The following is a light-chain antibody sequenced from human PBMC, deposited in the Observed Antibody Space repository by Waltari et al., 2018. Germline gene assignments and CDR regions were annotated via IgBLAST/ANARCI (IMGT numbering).Light chain of an antibody. CDR1: SSDIGGYNY. CDR2: EVN. Sequence: QSALTQPPSASGSPGLSVTISCTGTSSDIGGYNYVSWYQQHPGKAPNLMIYEVNKRPSGVPDRFSGSKSGNTASLTVSGLQAEDEADYYCSSYAGSNNYVVFGGGTKLTVL. V-gene: IGLV2-8*01. J-gene: IGLJ2*01. CDR3: SSYAGSNNYVV.